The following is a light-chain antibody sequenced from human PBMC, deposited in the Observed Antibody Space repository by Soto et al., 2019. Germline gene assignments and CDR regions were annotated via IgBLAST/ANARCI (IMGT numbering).Light chain of an antibody. J-gene: IGKJ5*01. CDR1: QSVSTY. V-gene: IGKV3-11*01. CDR2: DAS. CDR3: QQRNSWPPIT. Sequence: EIVLTQSPVTLSLSPVERATLSCRASQSVSTYLAWYQVKPGQAPRLLIYDASSRASGVPARFSGSGSGTDFTLTISSLEPEDFALYYCQQRNSWPPITFGQGTRLEIK.